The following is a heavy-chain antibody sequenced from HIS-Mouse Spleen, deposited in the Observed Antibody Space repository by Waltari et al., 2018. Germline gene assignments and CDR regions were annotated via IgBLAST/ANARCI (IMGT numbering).Heavy chain of an antibody. CDR2: IYYSGGT. V-gene: IGHV4-39*07. CDR1: VGSISSSSYY. CDR3: AREIPYSSSWYDWYFDL. D-gene: IGHD6-13*01. J-gene: IGHJ2*01. Sequence: QLQLQESGPGLVKPSGTLSLTCPVSVGSISSSSYYWGWIRQTPGKGLGWTGSIYYSGGTYYNPSLKSRVTISVDTSKNQFSLKLSSVTAADTAVYYCAREIPYSSSWYDWYFDLWGRGTLVTVSS.